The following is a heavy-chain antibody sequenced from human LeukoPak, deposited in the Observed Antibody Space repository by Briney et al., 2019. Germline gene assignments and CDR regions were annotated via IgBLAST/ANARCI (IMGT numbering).Heavy chain of an antibody. J-gene: IGHJ3*01. D-gene: IGHD3-10*01. CDR2: IYYSGST. V-gene: IGHV4-59*08. Sequence: SETLSLTCTVSGGSISSYYWSWIRQPPGKGLEWIGYIYYSGSTNYNPSLKSRVTISVDTSKNQFSLKLTSVTAADTAVYYCARHMSVSYDAFDLWGRGTTVTVSS. CDR3: ARHMSVSYDAFDL. CDR1: GGSISSYY.